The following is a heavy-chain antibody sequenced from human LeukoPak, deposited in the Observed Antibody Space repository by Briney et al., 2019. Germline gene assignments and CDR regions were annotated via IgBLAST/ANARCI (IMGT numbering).Heavy chain of an antibody. D-gene: IGHD3-3*01. V-gene: IGHV3-23*01. CDR2: INDDTP. J-gene: IGHJ5*02. CDR1: GFHFNTYS. Sequence: QTGGSLRLSCTTSGFHFNTYSMSWVRQSPGKGLEWVSAINDDTPYHRDSVKGRFTVSRDKSKDTLYLQLNSLRAEDTAIYYCVKEHDLWHEEGNWFDTWGQGVLVTVSS. CDR3: VKEHDLWHEEGNWFDT.